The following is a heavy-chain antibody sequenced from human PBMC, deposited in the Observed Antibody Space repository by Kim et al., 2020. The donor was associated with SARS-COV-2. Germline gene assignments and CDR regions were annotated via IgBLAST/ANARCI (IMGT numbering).Heavy chain of an antibody. CDR1: GYTFTGYY. D-gene: IGHD1-26*01. CDR2: INPNSGGT. CDR3: ARTTRSVGASIAYDY. V-gene: IGHV1-2*02. Sequence: ASVKVSCKASGYTFTGYYMHWVRQAPGQGLEWMGWINPNSGGTNYAQKFQGRVTMTRDTSISTAYMELSRLRSDDTAVYYCARTTRSVGASIAYDYWGQGTLVTVSS. J-gene: IGHJ4*02.